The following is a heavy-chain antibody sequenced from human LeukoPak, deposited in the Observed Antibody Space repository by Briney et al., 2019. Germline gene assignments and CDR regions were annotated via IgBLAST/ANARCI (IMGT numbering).Heavy chain of an antibody. CDR3: ARGRVSSSTWYSTYYYFFYMDF. CDR1: GGSISSYY. CDR2: THYSGST. V-gene: IGHV4-59*01. D-gene: IGHD4-11*01. Sequence: SETLSLTCTVSGGSISSYYWSWLRQPPGKGLEYIGYTHYSGSTKFNPSLNGRVSISRDTSNNFFSLRLRSVTAADTAVYFCARGRVSSSTWYSTYYYFFYMDFWGKGTTVTVSS. J-gene: IGHJ6*03.